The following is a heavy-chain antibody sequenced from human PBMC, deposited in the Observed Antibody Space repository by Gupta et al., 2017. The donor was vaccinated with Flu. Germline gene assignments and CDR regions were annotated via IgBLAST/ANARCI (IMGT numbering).Heavy chain of an antibody. CDR3: ARSSPGEASEIDY. CDR2: IIPILGIA. J-gene: IGHJ4*02. V-gene: IGHV1-69*02. CDR1: GGTFSSYT. Sequence: QVQLVQSGAEVKKPGSSVKVSCKASGGTFSSYTISWVRQAPGQGLEWMGRIIPILGIANYAQKFQGRVTITADKSTSTAYMELSSLRSEDTAVYYCARSSPGEASEIDYWGQGTLVTVSS. D-gene: IGHD3-16*01.